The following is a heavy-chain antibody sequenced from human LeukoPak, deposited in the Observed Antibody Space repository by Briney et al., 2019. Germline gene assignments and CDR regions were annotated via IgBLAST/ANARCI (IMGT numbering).Heavy chain of an antibody. Sequence: GGSLRLSCAASGFTFSSYWMNWACQAPGKGLEWVANIKQDGSEKYYVDSVKGRFTISRDNAKNSLYLQMNSLRAEDTAVYYCAREAAAAGQYYFDYWGQGTLVTVSS. V-gene: IGHV3-7*01. J-gene: IGHJ4*02. CDR2: IKQDGSEK. D-gene: IGHD6-13*01. CDR1: GFTFSSYW. CDR3: AREAAAAGQYYFDY.